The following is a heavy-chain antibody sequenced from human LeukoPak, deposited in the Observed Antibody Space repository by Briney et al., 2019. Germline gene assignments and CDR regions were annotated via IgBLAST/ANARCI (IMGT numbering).Heavy chain of an antibody. J-gene: IGHJ4*02. CDR1: GGSISSYY. CDR3: AGGGQWLAFDY. CDR2: IYRTGST. V-gene: IGHV4-4*08. D-gene: IGHD6-19*01. Sequence: SETLSLTCNVSGGSISSYYWSWIRQPPGKGLEWIGYIYRTGSTNYNPSLKSRVTISADTSKSQFSLSLSSVTAADTAVYYCAGGGQWLAFDYWGQGTLVTVSS.